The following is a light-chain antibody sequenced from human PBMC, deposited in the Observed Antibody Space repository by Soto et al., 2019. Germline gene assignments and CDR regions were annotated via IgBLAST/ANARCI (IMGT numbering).Light chain of an antibody. CDR2: GAS. V-gene: IGKV3-20*01. CDR1: QSVSSNY. J-gene: IGKJ1*01. Sequence: EIVLTQSPGTLSLSPGERATLSCRASQSVSSNYLAWYQQKPGQAPRLLIYGASSRATGIPARFSGSGSGTEFTLTISGLQSEDFGVFYCQQYHSWRTFGQGTNVEIK. CDR3: QQYHSWRT.